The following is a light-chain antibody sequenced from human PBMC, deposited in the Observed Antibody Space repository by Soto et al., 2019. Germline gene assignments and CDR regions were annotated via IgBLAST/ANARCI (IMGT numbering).Light chain of an antibody. Sequence: QSVLTQPPSASGPPGQRVTISCSASSGSLSVDWYQHLPGTAPKLLIYSNYQRPSGVPDRFSGSKSGTSASLVISGLQSEDDADYYCAGRDDSLSGLYVFGTGTKLTVL. V-gene: IGLV1-44*01. CDR3: AGRDDSLSGLYV. CDR1: SGSLS. J-gene: IGLJ1*01. CDR2: SNY.